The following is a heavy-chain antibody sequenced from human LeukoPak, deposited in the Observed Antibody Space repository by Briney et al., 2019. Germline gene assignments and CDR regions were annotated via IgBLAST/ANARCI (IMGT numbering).Heavy chain of an antibody. V-gene: IGHV3-23*01. D-gene: IGHD6-19*01. Sequence: GGSLRLSCAASGFTFSSYAMSWVRQAPGKGLEWVSGIIWNSGTIGYADSVKGRFTISRDNSKNTLYLQMNSLRAEDTAVYYCAKDPGGIAVAGDDAFDIWGQGTMVTVSP. CDR2: IIWNSGTI. J-gene: IGHJ3*02. CDR1: GFTFSSYA. CDR3: AKDPGGIAVAGDDAFDI.